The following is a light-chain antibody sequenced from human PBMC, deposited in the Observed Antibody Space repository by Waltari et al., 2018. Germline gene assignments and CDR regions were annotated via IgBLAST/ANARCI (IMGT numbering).Light chain of an antibody. CDR1: SSNIGAGYD. CDR3: QSYDSSVSAWV. V-gene: IGLV1-40*01. J-gene: IGLJ3*02. CDR2: GHN. Sequence: QSVLTQPPSVSGAPGQSITISCTGSSSNIGAGYDVHWYQHLPGTAPKLLIYGHNNRPSGVPDRFSGSKSCTSASLAITGLQAEDEADYYCQSYDSSVSAWVFGGGTKLTVV.